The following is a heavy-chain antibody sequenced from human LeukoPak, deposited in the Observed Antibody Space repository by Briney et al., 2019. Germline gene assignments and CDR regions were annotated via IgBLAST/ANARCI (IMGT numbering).Heavy chain of an antibody. CDR1: GFTFSSYS. D-gene: IGHD3-9*01. CDR3: ARDRREDYDILTGLGFYYYYGMDV. Sequence: GGSLRLSCAASGFTFSSYSMNWVRQAPGKGLEWVSSISSSSYIYYADSVKSRFTISRDNANNSLYLKINSLRAEETAVYYCARDRREDYDILTGLGFYYYYGMDVWGQGTTVTVSS. V-gene: IGHV3-21*01. CDR2: ISSSSYI. J-gene: IGHJ6*02.